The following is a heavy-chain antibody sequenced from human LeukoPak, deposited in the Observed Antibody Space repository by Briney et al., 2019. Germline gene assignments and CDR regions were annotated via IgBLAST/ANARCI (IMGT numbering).Heavy chain of an antibody. V-gene: IGHV1-18*01. CDR1: GYIFTNYG. CDR3: ARGFPSGKQWLTN. D-gene: IGHD6-19*01. CDR2: ISAYNNNT. Sequence: AAVKVSCKASGYIFTNYGLNWVRRAPGQGRLWMGWISAYNNNTKYAQKFQGRVTMTTDTSTNTAYMELRSLRSDDTAVYYCARGFPSGKQWLTNWGQGTLVTVSS. J-gene: IGHJ4*02.